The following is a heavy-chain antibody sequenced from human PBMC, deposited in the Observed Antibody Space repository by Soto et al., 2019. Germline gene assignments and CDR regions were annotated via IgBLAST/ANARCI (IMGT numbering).Heavy chain of an antibody. J-gene: IGHJ4*02. V-gene: IGHV1-18*01. CDR1: GYTFSNYG. D-gene: IGHD4-17*01. Sequence: QVPLVQSGAEVKKPGASVKVSCKASGYTFSNYGITWVRQAPGQGLEWMGWISAYNGNTNYAQKLQGRVTMTTDTSTSTAYMELRSLRSDDTAVYYCGRDFEQGYGDLGPGDYWGQGTLVTVSS. CDR2: ISAYNGNT. CDR3: GRDFEQGYGDLGPGDY.